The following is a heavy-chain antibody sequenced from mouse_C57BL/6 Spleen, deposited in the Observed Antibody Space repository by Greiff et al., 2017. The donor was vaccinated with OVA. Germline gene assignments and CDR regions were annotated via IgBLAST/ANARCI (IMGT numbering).Heavy chain of an antibody. CDR2: IRSKSNNYAT. Sequence: EVQLVESGGGLVQPKGSLKLSCAASGFSFNTYAMNWVRQAPGKGLEWVARIRSKSNNYATYYADSVKDRFTISRDDSESMLYLQMNNLKTEDTAMYYCVRHARYGNDFDYWGQGTTLTVSS. D-gene: IGHD1-1*01. J-gene: IGHJ2*01. CDR3: VRHARYGNDFDY. CDR1: GFSFNTYA. V-gene: IGHV10-1*01.